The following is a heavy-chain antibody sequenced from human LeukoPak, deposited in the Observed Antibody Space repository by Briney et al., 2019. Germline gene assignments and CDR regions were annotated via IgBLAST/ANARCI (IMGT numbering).Heavy chain of an antibody. D-gene: IGHD3-10*01. V-gene: IGHV4-61*02. CDR1: GGSISSGSYY. Sequence: SSQTLSLTCTVSGGSISSGSYYWSWIRQPAGEGLEWIGRIYTSGSTNYNPSLKSRVTISVDTSKNQFSLKLSSVTAADTAVYYCARDRGSGESDYWGQGTLVTVSS. CDR2: IYTSGST. J-gene: IGHJ4*02. CDR3: ARDRGSGESDY.